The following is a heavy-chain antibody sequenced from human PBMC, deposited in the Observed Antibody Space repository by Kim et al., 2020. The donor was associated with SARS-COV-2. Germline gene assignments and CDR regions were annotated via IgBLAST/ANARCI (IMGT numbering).Heavy chain of an antibody. J-gene: IGHJ5*02. CDR1: GYTFTSYG. CDR2: ISAYNGNT. CDR3: ARDFLAVAGTGDWFDP. V-gene: IGHV1-18*01. Sequence: ASVKVSCKASGYTFTSYGISWVRQAPGQGLEWMGWISAYNGNTNYAQKLQGRVTMTTDTSTSTAYMELRSLRSDDTAVYYCARDFLAVAGTGDWFDPWGRGTLVTVSS. D-gene: IGHD6-19*01.